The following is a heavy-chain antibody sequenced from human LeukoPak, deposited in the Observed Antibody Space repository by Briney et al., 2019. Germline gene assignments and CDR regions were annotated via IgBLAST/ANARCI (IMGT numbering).Heavy chain of an antibody. J-gene: IGHJ6*02. CDR1: SGSFSGYS. V-gene: IGHV4-34*01. CDR3: ARQRYDSAGYYSAEYYYALDV. D-gene: IGHD3-22*01. CDR2: INHSGST. Sequence: SETLSLTCAVYSGSFSGYSWSWIRQPPGKGLEWIGEINHSGSTNYNPSLKSRVTISVDTSKNQFSLKLTSVTAVDTATYYCARQRYDSAGYYSAEYYYALDVWGQGTTVAVSS.